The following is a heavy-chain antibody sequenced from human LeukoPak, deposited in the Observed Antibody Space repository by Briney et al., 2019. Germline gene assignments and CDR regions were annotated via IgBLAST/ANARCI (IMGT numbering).Heavy chain of an antibody. J-gene: IGHJ6*02. D-gene: IGHD3-3*01. V-gene: IGHV3-15*01. CDR2: TKSKTDGGTT. CDR3: TTEKWVLEWLSSDYYYYGMDV. Sequence: PGGSLRLSCAASGFTFSNAWMSWVRQAPGKGLEWVGRTKSKTDGGTTDYAAPVKGRFTISRDDSKNTLYLQMNSLKTEDTAVYYCTTEKWVLEWLSSDYYYYGMDVWGQGTTVTVSS. CDR1: GFTFSNAW.